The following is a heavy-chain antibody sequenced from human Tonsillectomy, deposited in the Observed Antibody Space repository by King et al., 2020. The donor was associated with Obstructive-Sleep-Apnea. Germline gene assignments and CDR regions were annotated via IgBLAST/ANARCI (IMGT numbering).Heavy chain of an antibody. CDR1: GVSISSSSYY. CDR3: ARGGNYGYSANWFDP. D-gene: IGHD5-18*01. V-gene: IGHV4-39*07. CDR2: IYNSGST. Sequence: QLQESGPGLVKPSETLSLTCIVSGVSISSSSYYWGWIRQPPGKGLEWIGSIYNSGSTDYNPPLKSRVSISVDTAKNHFSLKLSSVTAADTAVYYCARGGNYGYSANWFDPWGHGTLVTVSS. J-gene: IGHJ5*02.